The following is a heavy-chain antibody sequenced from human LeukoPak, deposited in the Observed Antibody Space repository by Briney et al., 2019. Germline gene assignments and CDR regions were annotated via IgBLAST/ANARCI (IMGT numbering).Heavy chain of an antibody. CDR1: GYSISSGYY. Sequence: SETLSLTCAVSGYSISSGYYWGWIRQPLGKGLEWIGSIYHSGSTYYNPSLKSRVTISVDTSKNQFSLKLSSVTAADTAVYYCASVDTANKVVFDYWGQGTLVTVSS. D-gene: IGHD5-18*01. V-gene: IGHV4-38-2*01. CDR2: IYHSGST. J-gene: IGHJ4*02. CDR3: ASVDTANKVVFDY.